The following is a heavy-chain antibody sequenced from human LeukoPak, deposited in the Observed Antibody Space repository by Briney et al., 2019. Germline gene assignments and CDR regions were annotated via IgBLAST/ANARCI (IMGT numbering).Heavy chain of an antibody. V-gene: IGHV3-21*01. CDR1: GFTFSSYS. J-gene: IGHJ4*02. CDR2: ISSSSSYI. D-gene: IGHD3-22*01. CDR3: ARSGYYYDSSGYIIDY. Sequence: GGSLRLSCAASGFTFSSYSMNWVRQAPGKGLEWVSSISSSSSYIYYADSVKGRFTIPRDNAKNSLYLQMNSLRAEDTAVYYCARSGYYYDSSGYIIDYWGQGTLVTVSS.